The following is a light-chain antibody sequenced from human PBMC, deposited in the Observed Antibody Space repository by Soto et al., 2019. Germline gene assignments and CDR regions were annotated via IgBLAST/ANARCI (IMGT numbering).Light chain of an antibody. CDR3: QQYYSYPPT. V-gene: IGKV1-5*03. CDR1: QNINNY. Sequence: DIQMTQSPSSLSASVGDRVTITCQASQNINNYLNWYQQKPGRAPKLLIYKASTLKSGVPSRFSGSGSGTEFTLTISSLQPDDFATYYCQQYYSYPPTFGGGTKVDIK. CDR2: KAS. J-gene: IGKJ4*01.